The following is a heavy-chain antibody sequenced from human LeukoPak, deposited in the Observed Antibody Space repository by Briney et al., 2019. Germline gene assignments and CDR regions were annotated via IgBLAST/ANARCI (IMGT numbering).Heavy chain of an antibody. V-gene: IGHV3-30*18. Sequence: GGSLRLSRAASGFTFSSYGMHWVRQAPGKGLEWVAVISYDGSNKYYADSVKGRFTISRDNSKNTLYLQMNSLRAEDTAVYYCAKDRNGIVGAQVDYWGQGTLVTVSS. D-gene: IGHD1-26*01. CDR1: GFTFSSYG. J-gene: IGHJ4*02. CDR2: ISYDGSNK. CDR3: AKDRNGIVGAQVDY.